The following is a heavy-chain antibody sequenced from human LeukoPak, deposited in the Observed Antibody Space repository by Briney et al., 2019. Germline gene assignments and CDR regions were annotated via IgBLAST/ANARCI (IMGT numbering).Heavy chain of an antibody. CDR3: ARGYGGYEPHDY. Sequence: GGSLRLSCTASGFKFEDFGMSWVRQGPGKGLEWISGVNWNGVSKGYADSVKGRFIISRDSAKNVVYLEMYSLAAEDTAFYYCARGYGGYEPHDYWGQGSLVTVSS. CDR2: VNWNGVSK. V-gene: IGHV3-20*04. D-gene: IGHD5-12*01. J-gene: IGHJ4*02. CDR1: GFKFEDFG.